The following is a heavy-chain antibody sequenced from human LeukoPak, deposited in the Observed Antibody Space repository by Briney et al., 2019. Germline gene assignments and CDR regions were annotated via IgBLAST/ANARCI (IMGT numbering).Heavy chain of an antibody. V-gene: IGHV1-18*01. D-gene: IGHD5-18*01. CDR2: ISAYNGNT. CDR3: ARVDPHVDTTTDY. J-gene: IGHJ4*02. CDR1: GYTFTNYA. Sequence: WASVKVSCKASGYTFTNYAISWVRQAPGQGLEWMGWISAYNGNTNYAQNVQGRVTMTRDTSISTAYMELSRLRSDDTAVYYCARVDPHVDTTTDYWGQGTLVTVSS.